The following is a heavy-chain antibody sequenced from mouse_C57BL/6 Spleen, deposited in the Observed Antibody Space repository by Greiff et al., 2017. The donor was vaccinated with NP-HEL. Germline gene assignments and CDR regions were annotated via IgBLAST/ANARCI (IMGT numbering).Heavy chain of an antibody. V-gene: IGHV1-18*01. Sequence: VQLQQSGPELVKPGASVKIPCKASGYTFTDYNMDWVKQSHGKSLEWIGDINPNNGGTIYNQKFKGKATLTVDKSSSTAYMELRSLTSEDTAVYYCARRGFTTVVPYAMDYWGQGTSVTVSS. J-gene: IGHJ4*01. D-gene: IGHD1-1*01. CDR1: GYTFTDYN. CDR2: INPNNGGT. CDR3: ARRGFTTVVPYAMDY.